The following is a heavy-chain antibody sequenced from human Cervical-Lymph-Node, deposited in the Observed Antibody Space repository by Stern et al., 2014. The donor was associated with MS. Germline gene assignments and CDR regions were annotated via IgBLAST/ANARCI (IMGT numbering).Heavy chain of an antibody. CDR3: ARDPSYCGGDCYANWFDP. J-gene: IGHJ5*02. V-gene: IGHV3-74*01. Sequence: EVQLEESGGGLVQPGGSLRLSCAASGFTFSSYWMHWVRQAPRKGLARVSRINSYGSSTSYADSVKGRFTISRDNAKNTLYLQMNSLRAEDTAVYYCARDPSYCGGDCYANWFDPWGQGTLVTVSS. D-gene: IGHD2-21*02. CDR2: INSYGSST. CDR1: GFTFSSYW.